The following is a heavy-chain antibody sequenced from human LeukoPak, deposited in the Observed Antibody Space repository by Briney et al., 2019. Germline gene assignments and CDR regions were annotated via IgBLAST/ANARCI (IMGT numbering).Heavy chain of an antibody. CDR1: DASISSGTYY. CDR2: IYHNGST. CDR3: ARHPPFYDIFTGSYRDY. D-gene: IGHD3-9*01. Sequence: SETLSLTCTVSDASISSGTYYRGWIRQPPGKGLEWIGSIYHNGSTSYNPSLKSRVTISVDTSKNHFSLKLTSVTAADTAVYYCARHPPFYDIFTGSYRDYWGQGTLVTVSS. J-gene: IGHJ4*02. V-gene: IGHV4-39*02.